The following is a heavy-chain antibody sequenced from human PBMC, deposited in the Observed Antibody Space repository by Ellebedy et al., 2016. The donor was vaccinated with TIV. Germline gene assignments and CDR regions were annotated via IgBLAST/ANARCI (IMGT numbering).Heavy chain of an antibody. CDR1: GFTLSSYG. CDR2: ISYDGSNK. V-gene: IGHV3-30*03. J-gene: IGHJ4*02. Sequence: PGGSLRLSCAASGFTLSSYGMHWVRQAPGKGLEWVAVISYDGSNKYYADSVKGRFTISRDNSKNTLYLQMNSLRAEDTDVYYCAGTSSYYYFDYWGQGTLVTVSS. D-gene: IGHD2-15*01. CDR3: AGTSSYYYFDY.